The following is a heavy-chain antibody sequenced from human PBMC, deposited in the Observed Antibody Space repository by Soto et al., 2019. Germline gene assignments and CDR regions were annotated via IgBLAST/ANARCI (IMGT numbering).Heavy chain of an antibody. V-gene: IGHV3-23*01. J-gene: IGHJ5*02. CDR3: AKCSVGTVRTSGWCNWFDP. D-gene: IGHD6-19*01. CDR2: IRVGGGDT. CDR1: GFTFSSSA. Sequence: EVRLLESGGGLAQPGWSRRLSCAASGFTFSSSAMNWVRQAPGKGLEWVSSIRVGGGDTFYADSVRGRFTVSRDISRNTLYLQLNCLRAEGTAIYCCAKCSVGTVRTSGWCNWFDPWGQGTVVTVSS.